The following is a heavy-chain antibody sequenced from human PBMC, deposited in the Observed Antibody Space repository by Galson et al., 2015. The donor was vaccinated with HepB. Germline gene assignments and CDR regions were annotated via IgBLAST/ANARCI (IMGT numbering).Heavy chain of an antibody. J-gene: IGHJ4*02. D-gene: IGHD6-6*01. V-gene: IGHV1-69*13. Sequence: SVKVSCKASGGTFSSYAISWVRQAPGQGLEWMGGIIPIFGTANYAQKFQGRVTITADESTSTAYMELSSLRSEDTAVYYCARVGTPARYYFDYWGQGTLVTVSP. CDR1: GGTFSSYA. CDR2: IIPIFGTA. CDR3: ARVGTPARYYFDY.